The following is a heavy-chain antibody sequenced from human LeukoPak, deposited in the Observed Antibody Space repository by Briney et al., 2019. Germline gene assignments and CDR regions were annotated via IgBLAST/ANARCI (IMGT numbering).Heavy chain of an antibody. Sequence: GASVKVSCKVSGYTLTEISMHWVRQAPGKGLEWMGGFAPEDGEIIYAQKFQGRVTMTEDKSTDTAYMELSSLRSEDTAVYYCATDSLYYSDGTGYYQSDFWGQGTLVTVSS. CDR1: GYTLTEIS. J-gene: IGHJ4*02. CDR3: ATDSLYYSDGTGYYQSDF. D-gene: IGHD3-22*01. CDR2: FAPEDGEI. V-gene: IGHV1-24*01.